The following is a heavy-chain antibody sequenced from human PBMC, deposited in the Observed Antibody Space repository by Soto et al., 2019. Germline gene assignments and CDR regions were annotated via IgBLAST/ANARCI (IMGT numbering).Heavy chain of an antibody. D-gene: IGHD6-19*01. CDR3: ARRLVAVAGFDY. CDR2: IYYSGST. CDR1: GGSISSSSYY. V-gene: IGHV4-39*01. J-gene: IGHJ4*02. Sequence: QLRLQESGPGLVKPSETLSLTCTVSGGSISSSSYYWGWIRQPPGKGLEWIGSIYYSGSTYYNPSLKSRVTISVDTSKNQFSLKLSSVTAADTAVYYCARRLVAVAGFDYWGQGTLVTVSS.